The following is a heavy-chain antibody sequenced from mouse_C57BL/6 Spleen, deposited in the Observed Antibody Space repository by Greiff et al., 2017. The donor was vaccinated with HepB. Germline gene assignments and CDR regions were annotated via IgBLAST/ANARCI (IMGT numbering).Heavy chain of an antibody. CDR2: IYPGSGST. CDR3: ASAEFNGSSYVPMDY. J-gene: IGHJ4*01. V-gene: IGHV1-55*01. CDR1: GYTFTSYW. Sequence: VQLQQPGAELVKPGASVKMSCKASGYTFTSYWITWVKQRPGQGLEWIGDIYPGSGSTNYNEKFKSKATLTVDPSSSTAYMQLSSMTAEDSAVYYAASAEFNGSSYVPMDYWGKGTSVTGSS. D-gene: IGHD1-1*01.